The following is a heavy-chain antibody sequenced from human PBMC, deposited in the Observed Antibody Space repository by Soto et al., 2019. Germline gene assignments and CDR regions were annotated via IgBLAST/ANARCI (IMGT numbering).Heavy chain of an antibody. CDR2: IYWNDDK. CDR3: ARRRGYNWNNPAFDY. D-gene: IGHD1-20*01. J-gene: IGHJ4*02. Sequence: SGPTLVNPTQTLTLTCTFSGFSLSTSGVGVGWIRQPPGKAREWLALIYWNDDKKYSPSLKSRLGITKDTFRNQVVLTMTNVDPLDTATYYCARRRGYNWNNPAFDYWGQGALVTVSS. V-gene: IGHV2-5*01. CDR1: GFSLSTSGVG.